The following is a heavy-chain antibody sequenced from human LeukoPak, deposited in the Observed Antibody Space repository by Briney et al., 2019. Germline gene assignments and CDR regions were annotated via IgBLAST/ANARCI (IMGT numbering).Heavy chain of an antibody. CDR3: AREGAEAAIYYYYYMDV. V-gene: IGHV1-2*02. D-gene: IGHD6-19*01. Sequence: ASVKVSCKASGYTFIGYYMHWVRQAPGQGLEWMGWINPNSGGTNYAQKFQGRVTMTRDTSISTAYMELSRLRSDDTAVYYCAREGAEAAIYYYYYMDVWGKGTTVTVSS. CDR2: INPNSGGT. CDR1: GYTFIGYY. J-gene: IGHJ6*03.